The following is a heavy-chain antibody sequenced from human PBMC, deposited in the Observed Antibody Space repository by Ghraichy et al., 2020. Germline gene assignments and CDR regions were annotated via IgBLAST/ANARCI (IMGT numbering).Heavy chain of an antibody. CDR2: IGGSGTST. CDR1: GFTFSNYA. CDR3: ATRGPDIVAVPARRPGNYYYGMDV. V-gene: IGHV3-23*01. Sequence: GGSLRLSCATSGFTFSNYAMSWVRQAPGKGLEWVSAIGGSGTSTYYADSVKGRFTISRDNSKNTLYLQMNSLRAEDTAVYYCATRGPDIVAVPARRPGNYYYGMDVWGQGTTVTVSS. J-gene: IGHJ6*02. D-gene: IGHD2-2*01.